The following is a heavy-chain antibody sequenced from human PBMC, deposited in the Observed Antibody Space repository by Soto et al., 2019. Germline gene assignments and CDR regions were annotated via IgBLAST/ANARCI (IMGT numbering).Heavy chain of an antibody. CDR2: ISSSSSTI. J-gene: IGHJ5*02. CDR1: GFTFSTYS. V-gene: IGHV3-48*01. CDR3: ASQYGGYGWFDT. D-gene: IGHD5-12*01. Sequence: GGSLRLSCAASGFTFSTYSMNWVRQAPGKGLEWVSYISSSSSTIYFADSVRGRFTISRDNAKNSLYLQMNSLRAEDTAVYYCASQYGGYGWFDTWGQGTPVTVSS.